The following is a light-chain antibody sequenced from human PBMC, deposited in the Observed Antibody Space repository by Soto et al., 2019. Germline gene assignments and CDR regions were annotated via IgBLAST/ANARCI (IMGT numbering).Light chain of an antibody. Sequence: EIVLTQSPPTLSFSLGETATPSCTASQSVSGYIGWYQQKPGQAHRIIIYADSNRATGIKDRFSGSGSGTDFTLTISSIEPEDFSVYYCKQRYNWQIPLGKGKRLEIK. CDR2: ADS. V-gene: IGKV3D-11*02. CDR1: QSVSGY. J-gene: IGKJ5*01. CDR3: KQRYNWQIP.